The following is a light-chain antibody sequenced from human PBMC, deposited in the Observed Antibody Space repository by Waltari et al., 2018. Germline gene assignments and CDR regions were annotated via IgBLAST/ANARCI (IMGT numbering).Light chain of an antibody. J-gene: IGLJ2*01. Sequence: QSVLTQPPSVSAAPGPKVPIPCPGSSSNLGNNYVTWYQQLPGTAPKLLIYENNKRPSGIPDRFSGSKSGTSATLGITGLQTGDEADYYCGTWDSSLSAVFGGGTKLTVL. V-gene: IGLV1-51*02. CDR3: GTWDSSLSAV. CDR1: SSNLGNNY. CDR2: ENN.